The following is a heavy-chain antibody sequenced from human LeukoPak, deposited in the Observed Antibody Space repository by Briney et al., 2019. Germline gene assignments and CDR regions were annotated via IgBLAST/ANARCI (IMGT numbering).Heavy chain of an antibody. D-gene: IGHD1-26*01. J-gene: IGHJ4*02. CDR3: AMHSGSYAYESYFDY. Sequence: SETLSLTCTVSGGSISSYYWSWIRQPPGKGLEWIGYIYYSGSTYYNPSLKSRVTISVDTSKNQFSLKLSSVTAADTAVYYCAMHSGSYAYESYFDYWGQGTLVTVSS. V-gene: IGHV4-59*04. CDR2: IYYSGST. CDR1: GGSISSYY.